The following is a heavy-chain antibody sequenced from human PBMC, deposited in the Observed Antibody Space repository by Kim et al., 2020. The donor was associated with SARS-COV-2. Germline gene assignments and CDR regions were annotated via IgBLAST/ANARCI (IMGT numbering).Heavy chain of an antibody. D-gene: IGHD6-13*01. CDR1: GDSVSSNSAA. V-gene: IGHV6-1*01. Sequence: SQTLSLTCAISGDSVSSNSAAWNWIRQSPSRGLEWLGRTYYRSKWYNDYAVSVKSRITINPDTSKNQFSLQLNSVTPEDTAVYYCARDLAAAAGTEYYYGMDVWGQGTTVTVSS. CDR2: TYYRSKWYN. CDR3: ARDLAAAAGTEYYYGMDV. J-gene: IGHJ6*02.